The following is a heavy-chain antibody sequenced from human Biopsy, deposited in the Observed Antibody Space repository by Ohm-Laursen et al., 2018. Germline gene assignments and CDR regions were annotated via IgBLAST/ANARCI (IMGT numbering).Heavy chain of an antibody. J-gene: IGHJ4*02. Sequence: TLSLTCTVSRDSISNYYWTWIRQSPGKGLEWIGYIYCTGSTNYNPSVKSRVTISVDTSKNQFSLKLNSVTAADTTVYFCARDSRGGHLNTTLITGKNLDSWGQGILVTVSS. CDR2: IYCTGST. CDR1: RDSISNYY. D-gene: IGHD3-16*01. CDR3: ARDSRGGHLNTTLITGKNLDS. V-gene: IGHV4-59*01.